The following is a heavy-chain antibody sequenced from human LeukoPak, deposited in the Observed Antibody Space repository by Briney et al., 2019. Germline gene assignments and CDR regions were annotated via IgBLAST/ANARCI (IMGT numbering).Heavy chain of an antibody. V-gene: IGHV4-59*08. Sequence: SETLSLTCTVSSGSISSYYWSWIRQPPGKGLEWIGYIYYSGSTNYNPSLKSRVTISVDTSKNQFSLKLSSVTAADTAVYYCARLTRYCTNGVCWDLIDYWGQGTLVTVSS. CDR3: ARLTRYCTNGVCWDLIDY. D-gene: IGHD2-8*01. CDR1: SGSISSYY. J-gene: IGHJ4*02. CDR2: IYYSGST.